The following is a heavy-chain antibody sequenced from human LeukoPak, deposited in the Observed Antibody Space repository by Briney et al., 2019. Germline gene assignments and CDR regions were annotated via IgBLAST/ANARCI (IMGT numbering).Heavy chain of an antibody. CDR2: LYDSGST. J-gene: IGHJ4*02. Sequence: SETLSLTCTVSGASISNLYLSWIRQPAGKGLEWIGRLYDSGSTNYNPSLKSRVTMSVDTSTNQFFLKMTSVTAADTAVYYCARSHPRYYYFDYWGQGTLVTVSS. V-gene: IGHV4-4*07. D-gene: IGHD3-9*01. CDR3: ARSHPRYYYFDY. CDR1: GASISNLY.